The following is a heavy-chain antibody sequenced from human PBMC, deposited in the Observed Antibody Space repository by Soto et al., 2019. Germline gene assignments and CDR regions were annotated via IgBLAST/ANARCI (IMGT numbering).Heavy chain of an antibody. D-gene: IGHD2-8*01. CDR1: GGSMNGFY. CDR2: VYSSGRA. Sequence: PSKTMSLTCTVSGGSMNGFYWNWIRQPAGGGLEWIGSVYSSGRADYIPSLKSRITMSVDTSKNQFYLNLRGVNAADTAVYFCAKDKYGAADFWGHGTMVTVS. J-gene: IGHJ3*01. CDR3: AKDKYGAADF. V-gene: IGHV4-4*07.